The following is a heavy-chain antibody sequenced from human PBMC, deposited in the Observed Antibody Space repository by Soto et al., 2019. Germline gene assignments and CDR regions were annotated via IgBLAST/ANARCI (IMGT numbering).Heavy chain of an antibody. Sequence: QVQLVESGGSVVQPGRSMRLSCAASGFAFSSYGIHWVRQAPGKGLEWVAVISYDGSNKFYADSVKGRFTISRDNSKNTVYLQMDSLRVEDTAVYYCAKGSFYMVRGVIFYFDYWGQGTLVTVSS. V-gene: IGHV3-30*18. D-gene: IGHD3-10*01. CDR2: ISYDGSNK. J-gene: IGHJ4*02. CDR1: GFAFSSYG. CDR3: AKGSFYMVRGVIFYFDY.